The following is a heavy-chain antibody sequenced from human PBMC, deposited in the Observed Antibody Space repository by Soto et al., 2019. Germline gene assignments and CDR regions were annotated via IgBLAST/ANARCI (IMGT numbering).Heavy chain of an antibody. CDR2: IYHGLSI. D-gene: IGHD3-16*01. CDR3: ARHWGYFFDY. J-gene: IGHJ4*02. V-gene: IGHV4-34*01. Sequence: QVQLQQWGAGLLKPSETLSLTCAVYSGSFSGHYWSWIRQPPGKDLEWIGEIYHGLSIVYNPSLKSRVTISGDSSKNQFSLKLSSVTAADTAVYYCARHWGYFFDYWGQGTLVTVSS. CDR1: SGSFSGHY.